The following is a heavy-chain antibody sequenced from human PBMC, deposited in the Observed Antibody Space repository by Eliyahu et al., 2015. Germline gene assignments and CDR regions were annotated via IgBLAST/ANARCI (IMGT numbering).Heavy chain of an antibody. CDR1: GFTFSSXG. J-gene: IGHJ4*02. CDR2: IRYDGSNK. Sequence: QVQLVESGGGVVQPGGSLRLSCAASGFTFSSXGMHWVRQAPGKGLEWVAFIRYDGSNKYYADSVKGRFTISRDNSKNTLYLQMNSLRAEDTAVYYCAKDLQAIALGLDSPFDYWGQGTLVTVSS. CDR3: AKDLQAIALGLDSPFDY. D-gene: IGHD1-1*01. V-gene: IGHV3-30*02.